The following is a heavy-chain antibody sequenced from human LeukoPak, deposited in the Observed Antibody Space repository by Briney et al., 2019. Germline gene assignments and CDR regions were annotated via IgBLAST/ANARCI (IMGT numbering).Heavy chain of an antibody. Sequence: GSLRLSCAASGFTFSSYNMNWVRQPPGKGLEWIGYIYYSGSTNYNPSLKSRVTISVDTSKNQFSLKLSSVTAADTAVYYCARDKDAFDIWGQGTMVTVSS. CDR2: IYYSGST. CDR3: ARDKDAFDI. CDR1: GFTFSSYN. J-gene: IGHJ3*02. V-gene: IGHV4-59*01.